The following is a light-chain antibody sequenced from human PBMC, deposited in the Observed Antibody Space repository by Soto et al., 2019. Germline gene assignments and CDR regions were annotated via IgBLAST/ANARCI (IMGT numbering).Light chain of an antibody. CDR1: SSDVGGYNY. CDR2: DVS. V-gene: IGLV2-11*01. CDR3: CSYAGRYVL. J-gene: IGLJ2*01. Sequence: QSVLTQPRSVSGSPGQSVTISCTGTSSDVGGYNYVSWYQQHPGKAPKLMIYDVSKRPSGVPDRFSGSKSGNTASLTISGXXXXXEADYYCCSYAGRYVLFGGGTKLTVL.